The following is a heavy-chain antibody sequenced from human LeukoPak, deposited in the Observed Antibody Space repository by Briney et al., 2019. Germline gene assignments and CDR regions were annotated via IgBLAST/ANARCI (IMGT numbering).Heavy chain of an antibody. CDR1: GYTFTSYD. CDR3: ARGWGVSVTTAGVIGTRLGY. D-gene: IGHD4-17*01. Sequence: ASVKVSCQASGYTFTSYDINWVRQATGQGLEWMGWMNPNSGNTGYAQKFQGRDTMTKNPSISSAYMEQSRLRSLDTAVYYCARGWGVSVTTAGVIGTRLGYWGQGTLVTVSS. V-gene: IGHV1-8*01. CDR2: MNPNSGNT. J-gene: IGHJ4*02.